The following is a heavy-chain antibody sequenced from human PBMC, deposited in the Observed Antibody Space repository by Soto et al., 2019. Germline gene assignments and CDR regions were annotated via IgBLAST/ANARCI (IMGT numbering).Heavy chain of an antibody. V-gene: IGHV3-21*01. Sequence: EVQLVEFGGGLVKPGGSLRLSCAASGFTFSSFAMSWVRQAPGKGLEWVSSITSSSTYIYYADSVKGRFTISRDNAKKALYLQMNGLIAMDSAVYYWARGPIGSGCFVDYWVQGTLVTVSS. CDR1: GFTFSSFA. J-gene: IGHJ4*02. D-gene: IGHD6-19*01. CDR2: ITSSSTYI. CDR3: ARGPIGSGCFVDY.